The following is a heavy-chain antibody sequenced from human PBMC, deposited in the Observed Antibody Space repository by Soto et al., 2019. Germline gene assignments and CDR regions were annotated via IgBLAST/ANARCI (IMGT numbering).Heavy chain of an antibody. CDR2: INAGNGNT. CDR3: ARDSDSYRGYYYGMDV. Sequence: ASVKDSCKASGYTFTSYAIHWVRQAPGQRLEWMGWINAGNGNTKYSQKFQGRVTMTTDTSTSTAYMELRSLRSDDTAVYYCARDSDSYRGYYYGMDVWGQGTTVTVSS. V-gene: IGHV1-3*01. J-gene: IGHJ6*02. D-gene: IGHD2-21*02. CDR1: GYTFTSYA.